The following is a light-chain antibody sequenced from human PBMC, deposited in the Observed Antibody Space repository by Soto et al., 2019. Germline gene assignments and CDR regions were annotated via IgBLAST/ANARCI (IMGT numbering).Light chain of an antibody. Sequence: DIPMTQSPSSLSASVGDRVTITCRASQSISSYLNWYQQKPGKAPKLLIYAASSLQSGVPSRFSGSGSGTEFTLTISSLQPEDFATYYCQQSYSIPVAFGQGTKVEIK. CDR1: QSISSY. CDR2: AAS. J-gene: IGKJ1*01. V-gene: IGKV1-39*01. CDR3: QQSYSIPVA.